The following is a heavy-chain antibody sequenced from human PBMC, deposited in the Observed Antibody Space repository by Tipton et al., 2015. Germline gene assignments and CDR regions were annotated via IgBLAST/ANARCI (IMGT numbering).Heavy chain of an antibody. CDR2: IYYSGST. Sequence: TLSLTCTVSGGSISSSYWSWIRQPPGKGLEWIGYIYYSGSTYYNPSLKSRVTISVDTSKNQFSLKLSSVTAEDTAVYYCARFDSYYYDSSDYWGQGTLVTVSS. CDR1: GGSISSSY. V-gene: IGHV4-59*01. J-gene: IGHJ4*02. D-gene: IGHD3-22*01. CDR3: ARFDSYYYDSSDY.